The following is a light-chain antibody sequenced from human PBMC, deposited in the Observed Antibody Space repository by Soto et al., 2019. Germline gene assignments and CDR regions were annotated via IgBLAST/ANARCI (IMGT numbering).Light chain of an antibody. CDR1: QTISTW. Sequence: IQVTQSPPTLSAYVGDRVTIHCRASQTISTWMAWYTKTKGKVTEIMIFAASTLRSGVPSRVRGSGYGKEVTLTISRLQPDEVATYYGQHYNSYSEAFGQGTKVDIK. CDR3: QHYNSYSEA. CDR2: AAS. J-gene: IGKJ1*01. V-gene: IGKV1-5*01.